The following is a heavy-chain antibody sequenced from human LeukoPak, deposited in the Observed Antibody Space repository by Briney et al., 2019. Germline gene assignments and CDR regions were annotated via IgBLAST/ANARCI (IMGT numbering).Heavy chain of an antibody. CDR3: ARDPDYGSHYYYYMDV. CDR2: INPSGGST. Sequence: GASVKVSCKASGYTFTSYYMHWVRQAPGQGLEWMGIINPSGGSTSYAQKFQGRVTMTRDTSTSTVYMELRSLRSEDTAVYYCARDPDYGSHYYYYMDVWGKGTTVTVSS. J-gene: IGHJ6*03. D-gene: IGHD4-17*01. V-gene: IGHV1-46*03. CDR1: GYTFTSYY.